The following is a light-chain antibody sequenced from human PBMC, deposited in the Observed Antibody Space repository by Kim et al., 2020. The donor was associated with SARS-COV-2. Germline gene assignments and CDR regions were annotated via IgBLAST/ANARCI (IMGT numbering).Light chain of an antibody. CDR1: SSDIGAYNY. J-gene: IGLJ2*01. CDR2: DVN. Sequence: GQSITISCTGTSSDIGAYNYVFWYQQHPDKAPKLIIYDVNKRPSGISSRFSGFKSDNTASLTISVLQAEDEATYHCSSYAASSTVIFGGGTKLTVL. CDR3: SSYAASSTVI. V-gene: IGLV2-14*03.